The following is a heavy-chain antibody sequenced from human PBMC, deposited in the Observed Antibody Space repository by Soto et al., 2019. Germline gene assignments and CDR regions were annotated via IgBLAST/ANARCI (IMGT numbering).Heavy chain of an antibody. CDR2: INYSGST. V-gene: IGHV4-31*03. Sequence: QVQLQESGPGLVKPAQTLSLTCSVSGGSMSSGDYYWSWIRQHPGKGLEWIGYINYSGSTYYNPSLKSRVTISVDTSKSQFSLNLSSVTAADTALYYCAREVWADTAGFDPWGQGTLVTVSS. CDR3: AREVWADTAGFDP. D-gene: IGHD5-18*01. J-gene: IGHJ5*02. CDR1: GGSMSSGDYY.